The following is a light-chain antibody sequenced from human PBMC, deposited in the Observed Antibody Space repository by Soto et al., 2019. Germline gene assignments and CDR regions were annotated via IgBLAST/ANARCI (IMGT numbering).Light chain of an antibody. Sequence: QSALTQPASVSGSPGQSITISCTGTSSDVGGYNYVSWYQQHPGKAPKLIIYEVSNRPSGVSNRFSGSKSGNTASLTISGLQAEDEAEYFCCSYSGSDSLLFGGGTKVTVL. J-gene: IGLJ3*02. CDR1: SSDVGGYNY. CDR3: CSYSGSDSLL. CDR2: EVS. V-gene: IGLV2-14*01.